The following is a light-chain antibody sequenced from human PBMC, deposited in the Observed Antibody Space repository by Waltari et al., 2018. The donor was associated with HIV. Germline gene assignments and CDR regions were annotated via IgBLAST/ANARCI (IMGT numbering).Light chain of an antibody. Sequence: QSVLTQPPSASGTPGQRVTISCSGSSSNIGSNYVYWYQQLPGTAPKLLIYWSNQRPSGVPGRFSGSKSGTSASLAISGLRSEDEADYYWAAWDDSLSGHGVFGGGTKLTVL. V-gene: IGLV1-47*01. CDR1: SSNIGSNY. CDR3: AAWDDSLSGHGV. J-gene: IGLJ2*01. CDR2: WSN.